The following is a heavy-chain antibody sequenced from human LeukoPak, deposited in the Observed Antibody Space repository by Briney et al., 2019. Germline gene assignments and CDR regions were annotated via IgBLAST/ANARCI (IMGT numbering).Heavy chain of an antibody. CDR2: IYYSGST. J-gene: IGHJ5*02. Sequence: PSETLSLTCTVSGGSISSSSYYWGWIRQPPGKGLEWIGSIYYSGSTYYNPSLKSRVTISVDTSKNQFSLKLISVTAPATAVYFWWGGRAAALLQDWFDPWGQGTLVTVSS. CDR3: WGGRAAALLQDWFDP. D-gene: IGHD6-13*01. CDR1: GGSISSSSYY. V-gene: IGHV4-39*07.